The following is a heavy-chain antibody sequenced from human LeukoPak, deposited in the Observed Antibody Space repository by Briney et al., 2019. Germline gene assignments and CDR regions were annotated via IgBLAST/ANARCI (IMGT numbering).Heavy chain of an antibody. CDR3: ATPGLARAY. Sequence: SETLSLTCTASGGSISSSSYYWGWIRQPPGKGLEWIGSIYYNGNTYYNASLKSRITISGDTSKNQFSLILSSVTAADTAVYYCATPGLARAYWGQGTLVTVSS. CDR1: GGSISSSSYY. J-gene: IGHJ4*02. CDR2: IYYNGNT. V-gene: IGHV4-39*01.